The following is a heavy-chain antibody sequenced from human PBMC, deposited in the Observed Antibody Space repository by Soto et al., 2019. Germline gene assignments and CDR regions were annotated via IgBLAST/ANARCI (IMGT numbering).Heavy chain of an antibody. CDR2: INSGSSTI. J-gene: IGHJ4*02. D-gene: IGHD3-3*01. CDR3: VRDRGYTVYDLEY. Sequence: EVQLVESGGGLVQPGGSLRLSCAASGFTFRSYAMNWVRQAPGKGLEWVSYINSGSSTIYYADSAKGRFSISRDNAKNSLYLQMNSLRDEDTAVYFCVRDRGYTVYDLEYWGQGALVTVSS. CDR1: GFTFRSYA. V-gene: IGHV3-48*02.